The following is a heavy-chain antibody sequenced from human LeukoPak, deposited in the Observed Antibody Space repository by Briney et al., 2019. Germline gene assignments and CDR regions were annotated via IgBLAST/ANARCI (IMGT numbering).Heavy chain of an antibody. CDR1: GFTFSSYA. J-gene: IGHJ4*02. V-gene: IGHV3-30*04. Sequence: GGSLRLSCAASGFTFSSYAMHWVRQAPGKGLEWVAVISYDGSNKYYADSVKGRFTISRDNSKNTLYLQMNSLRAEDTAVYYCARDRGTNGFDYWGQGTLVTVSS. D-gene: IGHD2-8*01. CDR3: ARDRGTNGFDY. CDR2: ISYDGSNK.